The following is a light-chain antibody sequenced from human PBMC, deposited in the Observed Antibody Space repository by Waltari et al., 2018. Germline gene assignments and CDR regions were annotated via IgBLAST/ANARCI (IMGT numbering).Light chain of an antibody. CDR2: INN. CDR1: SSNIGGNT. J-gene: IGLJ3*02. Sequence: QPVLIHPPSASGTLGQRVTISCSGSSSNIGGNTVTWSQQFPGAAPKVFIDINNRRPSGVPVRFSGSKSGTSASLAISGLQSEDEANYYCAAWDDSVNAWLFGGGAKLTVL. CDR3: AAWDDSVNAWL. V-gene: IGLV1-44*01.